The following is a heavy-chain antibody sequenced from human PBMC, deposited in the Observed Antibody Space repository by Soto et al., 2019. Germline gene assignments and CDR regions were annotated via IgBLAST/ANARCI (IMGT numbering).Heavy chain of an antibody. D-gene: IGHD3-10*01. CDR3: ARVSAGFGPI. Sequence: ETLSLTCAVSGYSISSGYYWVWIRQPPGKGLEWIGSIYHSGSTYYNPSLKSRVTISVDTSKNQFSLKLSSVTAADTAVYYCARVSAGFGPIWGQGTMVTVSS. V-gene: IGHV4-38-2*01. CDR1: GYSISSGYY. J-gene: IGHJ3*02. CDR2: IYHSGST.